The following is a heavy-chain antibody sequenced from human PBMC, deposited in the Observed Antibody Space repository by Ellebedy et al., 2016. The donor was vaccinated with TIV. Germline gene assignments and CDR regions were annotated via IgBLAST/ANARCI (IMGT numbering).Heavy chain of an antibody. Sequence: PGGSLRLSCAASGFTFSNYWISWVRQAPGKGLEWVANINGDGSEKYYVESVKGRFTISRDNAKNSLYLQMNSLRAEDTAVYYCARDLRGGNSGPDYWGQGTLVIVSS. D-gene: IGHD4-23*01. J-gene: IGHJ4*02. V-gene: IGHV3-7*01. CDR1: GFTFSNYW. CDR3: ARDLRGGNSGPDY. CDR2: INGDGSEK.